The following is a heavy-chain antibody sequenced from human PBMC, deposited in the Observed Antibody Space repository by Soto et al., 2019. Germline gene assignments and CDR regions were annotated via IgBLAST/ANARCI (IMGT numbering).Heavy chain of an antibody. Sequence: GSLRLSCAASGFNFITYSLSWVRQAPGKGLEWVASISSSAVYIDYADSVKGRFTISRDNANNSLYLQINSLRAEDTATYYCVRDGLDYYDTERLYFDNWRQRTLVTVSS. D-gene: IGHD3-22*01. V-gene: IGHV3-21*01. J-gene: IGHJ4*02. CDR1: GFNFITYS. CDR2: ISSSAVYI. CDR3: VRDGLDYYDTERLYFDN.